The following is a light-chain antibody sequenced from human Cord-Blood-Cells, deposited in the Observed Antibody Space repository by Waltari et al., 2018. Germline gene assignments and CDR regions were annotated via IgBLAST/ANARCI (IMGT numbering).Light chain of an antibody. J-gene: IGLJ1*01. CDR1: QLGDKY. Sequence: SYELTQPPSVSVSPGQTASIPRPGDQLGDKYACWYQQKPGQSPVLVIYQDSKRPSGIPERFSGSNSGNTATLTISGTQAMDEADYYCQAWDSSTYVFGTGTKVTVL. CDR3: QAWDSSTYV. CDR2: QDS. V-gene: IGLV3-1*01.